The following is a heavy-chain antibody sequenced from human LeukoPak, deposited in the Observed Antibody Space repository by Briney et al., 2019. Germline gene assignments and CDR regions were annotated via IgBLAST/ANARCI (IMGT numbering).Heavy chain of an antibody. CDR2: VSIDGGT. V-gene: IGHV3-23*01. D-gene: IGHD6-19*01. CDR3: ARSRSGSVAGTSDY. Sequence: PGGALRLSCAASGFAFSRYAMSWVRQAPGKGLEWVSSVSIDGGTYYTDSVKGRVTISREVCRNTLFLEMISLRAEETALYYCARSRSGSVAGTSDYWGQATQAIVPS. J-gene: IGHJ4*02. CDR1: GFAFSRYA.